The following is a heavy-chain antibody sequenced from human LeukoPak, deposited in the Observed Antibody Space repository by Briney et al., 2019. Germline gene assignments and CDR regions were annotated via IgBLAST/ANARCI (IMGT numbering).Heavy chain of an antibody. CDR2: IYYSGST. V-gene: IGHV4-30-4*08. J-gene: IGHJ3*02. CDR1: GGSISSGDYY. CDR3: ARASGYQLLFQTHDAFDI. D-gene: IGHD2-2*01. Sequence: SETLSLTCTVSGGSISSGDYYWSWIRQPPGKGLEWIGYIYYSGSTYYNPSLKSRVTISVDTSKNQFSLKLSSVTAADTAVYYCARASGYQLLFQTHDAFDIWGQGTMVTVSS.